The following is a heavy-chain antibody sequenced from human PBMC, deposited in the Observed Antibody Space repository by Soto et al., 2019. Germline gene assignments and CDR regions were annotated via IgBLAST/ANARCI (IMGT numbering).Heavy chain of an antibody. D-gene: IGHD3-9*01. J-gene: IGHJ6*02. CDR1: RAPMSSSGYY. Sequence: QLQLQESGPGLVKPSETLSLTCTVSRAPMSSSGYYWGWVRQPPGKGLEWIGSNYYSGTTYYNVSLKTRVTISIDMSKNQFSLSLNAVTAADTAVYYCVRLALQYEVLTGYGRDYTMDVWGQGTTVIVSS. CDR2: NYYSGTT. CDR3: VRLALQYEVLTGYGRDYTMDV. V-gene: IGHV4-39*01.